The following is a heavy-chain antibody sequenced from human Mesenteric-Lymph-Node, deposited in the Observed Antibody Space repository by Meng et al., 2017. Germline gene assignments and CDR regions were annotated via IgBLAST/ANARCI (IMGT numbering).Heavy chain of an antibody. Sequence: GESLKISCTASGFIFSNYAMSWVRQAPGKGLEWVSAMSGSSGSTYYADSVKGRFTISRDNSKNTLFIQMNSLRAEDTAVYYCVKGLEDSSGWGLDYWGQGTRVTVSS. CDR2: MSGSSGST. CDR3: VKGLEDSSGWGLDY. D-gene: IGHD6-19*01. V-gene: IGHV3-23*01. J-gene: IGHJ4*02. CDR1: GFIFSNYA.